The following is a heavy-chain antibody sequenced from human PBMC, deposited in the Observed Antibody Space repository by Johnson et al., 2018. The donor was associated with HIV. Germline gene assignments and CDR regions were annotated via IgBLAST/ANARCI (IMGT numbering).Heavy chain of an antibody. J-gene: IGHJ3*02. CDR1: GVTFSTYA. D-gene: IGHD6-13*01. V-gene: IGHV3-30-3*02. Sequence: QVQLVESGGGGVQPGRSLRLSCVVSGVTFSTYAMHWVRQAPGKGLEWVAVMSYDGSNKYYADSVKGRFTIYRDNSKNTLSLQMDSLRPEDTAVYYCAKHSSSWYDDAFDIWGQGTMVTVSS. CDR2: MSYDGSNK. CDR3: AKHSSSWYDDAFDI.